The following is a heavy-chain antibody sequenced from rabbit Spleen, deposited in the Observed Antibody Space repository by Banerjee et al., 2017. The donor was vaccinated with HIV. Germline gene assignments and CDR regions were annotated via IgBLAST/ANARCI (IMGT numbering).Heavy chain of an antibody. J-gene: IGHJ6*01. CDR1: GVSFSGDSY. CDR2: IDAGSSGFT. CDR3: ARDTSTSFSSYGMDL. Sequence: QSLEESGGDLVKPGASLTLTCIASGVSFSGDSYMCWVRQAPGRGLEWIACIDAGSSGFTYFANWAKGRFTLSKTSSTTVTLQMTSLTAADTATYFCARDTSTSFSSYGMDLWGQGTLVTVS. D-gene: IGHD1-1*01. V-gene: IGHV1S40*01.